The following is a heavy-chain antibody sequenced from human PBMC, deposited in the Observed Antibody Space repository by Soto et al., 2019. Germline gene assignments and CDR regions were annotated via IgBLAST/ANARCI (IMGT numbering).Heavy chain of an antibody. CDR2: ISSSSSYI. V-gene: IGHV3-21*01. CDR3: ARAPEYYDILTGPESYYYYGMDV. D-gene: IGHD3-9*01. CDR1: GFTFSSYS. J-gene: IGHJ6*02. Sequence: PGGSLRLSCAASGFTFSSYSMNWVRQAPGKGLEWVSSISSSSSYIYYADSVKGRFTISRDNAKNSLYLQMNSLRAEDTAVYYCARAPEYYDILTGPESYYYYGMDVWGQGTTVTVSS.